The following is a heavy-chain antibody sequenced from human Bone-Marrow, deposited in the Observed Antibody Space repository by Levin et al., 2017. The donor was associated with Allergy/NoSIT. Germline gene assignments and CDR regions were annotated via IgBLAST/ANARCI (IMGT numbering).Heavy chain of an antibody. J-gene: IGHJ6*03. V-gene: IGHV3-49*03. Sequence: GESLKISCTTSGFTFGDFGMSWFRQAPGKGLEWVGFIKSKAYGETTNYAASVQGRFSISRDDSRSTAYLHMSSLQSADTGVYYCSRVSLMLLGEVIKHYYYYMDVGGKGTKVTVSS. CDR2: IKSKAYGETT. D-gene: IGHD3-3*01. CDR3: SRVSLMLLGEVIKHYYYYMDV. CDR1: GFTFGDFG.